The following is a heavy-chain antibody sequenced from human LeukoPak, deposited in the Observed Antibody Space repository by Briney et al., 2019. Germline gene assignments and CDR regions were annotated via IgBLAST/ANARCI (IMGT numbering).Heavy chain of an antibody. CDR2: INPNSGGT. CDR3: ARFSRAGVIARPDY. V-gene: IGHV1-2*02. CDR1: GYTFTGYY. J-gene: IGHJ4*02. D-gene: IGHD2-21*01. Sequence: ASVKVSCKASGYTFTGYYMHWVRQAPGQGLEWMGWINPNSGGTNYAQKFQGRVTMTRDTSISTAYMELSRLRSDDTAVYYCARFSRAGVIARPDYWGQGTLVTVSS.